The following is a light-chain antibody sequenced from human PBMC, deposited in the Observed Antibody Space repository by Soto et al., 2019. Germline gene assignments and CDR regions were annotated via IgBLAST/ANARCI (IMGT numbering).Light chain of an antibody. CDR2: DAS. CDR1: QSIGLA. CDR3: QQYGTSPWT. J-gene: IGKJ1*01. Sequence: ENVLTQSPATLSLSPGERATLSCRASQSIGLAIAWYQHKPGQAPRLLIFDASQRATGIPARFSGSGSGTDFTLTISRLEPEDFAVYFCQQYGTSPWTFGQGTKVDIK. V-gene: IGKV3-20*01.